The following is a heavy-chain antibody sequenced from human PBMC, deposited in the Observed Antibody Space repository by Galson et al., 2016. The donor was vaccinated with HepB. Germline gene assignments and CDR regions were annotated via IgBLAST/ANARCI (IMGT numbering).Heavy chain of an antibody. CDR3: ASVRLGCSSTSCYIDD. J-gene: IGHJ4*02. V-gene: IGHV4-4*02. D-gene: IGHD2-2*01. CDR1: GGSISSDKW. Sequence: ETLSLTCAVSGGSISSDKWWTWVRQAPGKGLEWIGEIYSGSSNYNPSLKSRVTISIDKSHNHLSLNLNSVTAADTAVYYCASVRLGCSSTSCYIDDWGQGTLVTVSS. CDR2: IYSGSS.